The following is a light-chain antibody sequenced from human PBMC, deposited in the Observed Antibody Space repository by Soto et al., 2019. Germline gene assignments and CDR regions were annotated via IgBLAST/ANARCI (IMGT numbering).Light chain of an antibody. Sequence: DVVMTQSPLSLPVTLGQPASISCRSSQSLVYSDGYAYLSWFQQRPGQSPRRLIYMASKRDSGVPDRISGRGSGPGFPLQIHRGEAEDGGVDYRKQGTHWPPTFGRGNRVEIK. V-gene: IGKV2-30*01. J-gene: IGKJ1*01. CDR3: KQGTHWPPT. CDR1: QSLVYSDGYAY. CDR2: MAS.